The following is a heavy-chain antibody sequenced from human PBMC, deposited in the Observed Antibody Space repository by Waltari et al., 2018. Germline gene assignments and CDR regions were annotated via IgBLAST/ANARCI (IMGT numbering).Heavy chain of an antibody. D-gene: IGHD1-26*01. CDR1: GFTFSSYW. V-gene: IGHV3-7*01. CDR3: ARGRVGAGDDY. CDR2: IKQDGSEK. Sequence: EVQLVESGGGLVQPGGSLRLSCAAPGFTFSSYWMSWVRQAPGKGLEWVANIKQDGSEKYYVDSVKGRFTISRDNAKNSLYLQMNSLRAEDTAVYYCARGRVGAGDDYWGQGTLVTVSS. J-gene: IGHJ4*02.